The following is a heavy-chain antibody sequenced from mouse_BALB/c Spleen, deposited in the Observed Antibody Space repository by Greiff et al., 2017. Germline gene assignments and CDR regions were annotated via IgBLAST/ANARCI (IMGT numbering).Heavy chain of an antibody. CDR3: ARRGTYYGNPRYFDV. V-gene: IGHV5-9-4*01. J-gene: IGHJ1*01. D-gene: IGHD2-10*01. CDR2: ISSGGSYT. Sequence: EVQLVESGGGLVKPGGSLKLSCAASGFTFSSYAMSWVRQSPEKRLEWVAEISSGGSYTYYPDTVTGRFTISRDNAKNTLYLEMSSLRSEDTAMYYCARRGTYYGNPRYFDVWGAGTTVTVSS. CDR1: GFTFSSYA.